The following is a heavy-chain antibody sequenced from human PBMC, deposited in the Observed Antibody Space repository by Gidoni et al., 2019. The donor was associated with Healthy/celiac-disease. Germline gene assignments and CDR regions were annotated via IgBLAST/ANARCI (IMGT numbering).Heavy chain of an antibody. D-gene: IGHD3-16*02. J-gene: IGHJ6*02. CDR3: ARLVRLGELSLYRQGYYYGMDV. Sequence: QVQLQESGPGLVKPSGTLSRTCAVSGGSISSSNWWSWVRQPPGKGLEWIGEIYHSGSTNYNPSLKSRVTISVDKSKNHFSLKLSSVTAADTAVYYCARLVRLGELSLYRQGYYYGMDVWGQGTTVTVSS. CDR1: GGSISSSNW. CDR2: IYHSGST. V-gene: IGHV4-4*02.